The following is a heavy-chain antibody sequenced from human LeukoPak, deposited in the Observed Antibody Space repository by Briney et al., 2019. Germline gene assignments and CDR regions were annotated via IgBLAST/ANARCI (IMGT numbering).Heavy chain of an antibody. CDR2: IWYDGSNK. CDR3: ARDYGSGINWFDP. D-gene: IGHD3-10*01. Sequence: GGSLRLSCEASGFTFSAYAMTWVRQAPGKGLEWVAVIWYDGSNKYYADSVKGRFTISRDNSKNTLYLQMNSLRAEDTAVYYCARDYGSGINWFDPWGQGTLVTVSS. CDR1: GFTFSAYA. V-gene: IGHV3-33*07. J-gene: IGHJ5*02.